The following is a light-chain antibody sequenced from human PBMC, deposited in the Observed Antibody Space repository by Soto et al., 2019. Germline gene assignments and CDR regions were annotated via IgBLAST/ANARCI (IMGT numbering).Light chain of an antibody. Sequence: EIELTQSPATLSLSPGERATLSCRASQSVSSNLVWYQQKPGQAPRLLIYGASTRATGIPARFSGSGSGTEFTLTISSLQSEDFAVYYCQQYNDWPSWTFGQGTKVDI. CDR2: GAS. CDR1: QSVSSN. J-gene: IGKJ1*01. CDR3: QQYNDWPSWT. V-gene: IGKV3-15*01.